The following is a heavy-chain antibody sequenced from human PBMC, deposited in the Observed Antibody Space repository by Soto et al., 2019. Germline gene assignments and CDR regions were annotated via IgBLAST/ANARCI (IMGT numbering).Heavy chain of an antibody. CDR1: GLTYTSCG. V-gene: IGHV1-18*04. CDR2: ISAYNGNT. D-gene: IGHD3-22*01. Sequence: GTPVKLYSEASGLTYTSCGLSWLRQEHGQGLEWMGWISAYNGNTNYAQKLQGRVTMTTDTSTSTAYMELRSLRSDDTAVYYCARDGYYYDSSGITGDAFDIWGQGTMVTGSS. CDR3: ARDGYYYDSSGITGDAFDI. J-gene: IGHJ3*02.